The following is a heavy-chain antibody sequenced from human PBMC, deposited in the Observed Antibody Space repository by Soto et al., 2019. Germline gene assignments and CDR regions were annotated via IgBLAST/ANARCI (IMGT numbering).Heavy chain of an antibody. CDR1: GGSFKSGSYS. CDR3: ARDPKTSGGQHWAFNYFDS. V-gene: IGHV4-61*01. CDR2: VYHTGRT. J-gene: IGHJ4*02. D-gene: IGHD7-27*01. Sequence: SETLSLTCTVSGGSFKSGSYSWSWIRQPPGKGLEWIGYVYHTGRTSYNPSLKSRVSISMDTSKNQFSLNLDSVTAADAAVYYCARDPKTSGGQHWAFNYFDSWGQGTLVTVSS.